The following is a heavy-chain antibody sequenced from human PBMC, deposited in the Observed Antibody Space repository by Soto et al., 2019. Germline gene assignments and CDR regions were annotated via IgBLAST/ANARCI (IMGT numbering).Heavy chain of an antibody. J-gene: IGHJ6*02. Sequence: GGSLRLSCAASGFTFSSYAMSWVRQAPGKGLEWVSGISGSGGSTYYADSVKGRFTISRDNSKNTLYLQMNSLRAEDTAVYYCAKPARLTPTYGMDVWGQGTTVTVSS. CDR1: GFTFSSYA. CDR3: AKPARLTPTYGMDV. V-gene: IGHV3-23*01. CDR2: ISGSGGST. D-gene: IGHD7-27*01.